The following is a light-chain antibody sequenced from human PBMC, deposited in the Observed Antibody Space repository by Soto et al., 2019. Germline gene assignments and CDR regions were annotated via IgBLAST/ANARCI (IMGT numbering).Light chain of an antibody. Sequence: DIVMTQSPDSLAVSLGERATINCKSSQSVLYSSNNKNYLAWYRQKPGQPPKLLIYWASIRESGVPDRISGIWSGTDFTLTISSLQAEDVAVYYCQQYYSTPPYTFGQGTKLEIK. CDR3: QQYYSTPPYT. CDR1: QSVLYSSNNKNY. CDR2: WAS. V-gene: IGKV4-1*01. J-gene: IGKJ2*01.